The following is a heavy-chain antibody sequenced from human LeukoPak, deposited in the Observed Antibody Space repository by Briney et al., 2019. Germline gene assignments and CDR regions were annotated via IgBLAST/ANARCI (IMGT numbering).Heavy chain of an antibody. CDR1: GFTFSTYW. CDR2: INGDGSST. J-gene: IGHJ4*02. Sequence: QPGGSLRLSCAASGFTFSTYWIHWVRQAPGKGLVWVSHINGDGSSTSYADSVKGRFAISRNNAKNTLYLQMNSLRAEDTAVYYCAKEGLKMVRGISWGQGTLVTVSS. D-gene: IGHD3-10*01. CDR3: AKEGLKMVRGIS. V-gene: IGHV3-74*01.